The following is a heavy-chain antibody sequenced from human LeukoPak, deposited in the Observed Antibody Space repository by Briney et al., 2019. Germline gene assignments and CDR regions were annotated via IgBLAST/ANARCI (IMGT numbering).Heavy chain of an antibody. CDR2: IKQDGSEK. CDR1: GFTLGSHW. D-gene: IGHD6-19*01. CDR3: ARKYSSGWYDAFDI. Sequence: PGGSLRLSRAASGFTLGSHWMSWVRQAPGQGREWVANIKQDGSEKYYVDSVNGRFTISRDNAKNSLYLQMNSLRAEDTAVYFCARKYSSGWYDAFDIWGQGTMVTVSS. V-gene: IGHV3-7*01. J-gene: IGHJ3*02.